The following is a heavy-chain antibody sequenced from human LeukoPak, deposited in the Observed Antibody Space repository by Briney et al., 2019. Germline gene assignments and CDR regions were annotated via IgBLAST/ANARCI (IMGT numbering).Heavy chain of an antibody. D-gene: IGHD2-21*02. CDR1: VFTLCSYS. CDR2: ISSSSSYI. Sequence: PGGSLRLSCAASVFTLCSYSMNWVRQAPGKGLEWVSYISSSSSYIYYADSVKGRFTTSRDNTKNTLYLQMNSLRAENTAVYYCAKYVHIVVVTAIDFDYWGQGTLVTVSS. CDR3: AKYVHIVVVTAIDFDY. V-gene: IGHV3-21*04. J-gene: IGHJ4*02.